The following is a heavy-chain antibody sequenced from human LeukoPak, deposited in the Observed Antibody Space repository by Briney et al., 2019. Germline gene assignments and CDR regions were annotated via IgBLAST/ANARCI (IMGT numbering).Heavy chain of an antibody. V-gene: IGHV3-21*01. CDR1: GFTFSSYS. J-gene: IGHJ4*02. Sequence: PGGSLRLSCAASGFTFSSYSMNWVRQAPGKGLEWVSSISSSSSYIYYADSVKGRFTISRDNAKNSLYLQMNSLRAEDTAVYYCARADYGDTTTPFGYWGQGTLVTVSS. D-gene: IGHD4-17*01. CDR3: ARADYGDTTTPFGY. CDR2: ISSSSSYI.